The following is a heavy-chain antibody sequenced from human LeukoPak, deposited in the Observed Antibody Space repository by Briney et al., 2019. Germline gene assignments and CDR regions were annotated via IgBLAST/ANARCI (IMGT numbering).Heavy chain of an antibody. V-gene: IGHV4-4*02. CDR1: GGSISSSNW. CDR2: IYHSGCT. D-gene: IGHD3-22*01. Sequence: PSETLSLTCAVSGGSISSSNWWSWVRQPPGKGLEWIGEIYHSGCTNYNPSLKSRVTISVDKSKNQFSLKLSSVTAADTAVYYCARYYYDSSSYYFDYWGQGTLVTVSS. J-gene: IGHJ4*02. CDR3: ARYYYDSSSYYFDY.